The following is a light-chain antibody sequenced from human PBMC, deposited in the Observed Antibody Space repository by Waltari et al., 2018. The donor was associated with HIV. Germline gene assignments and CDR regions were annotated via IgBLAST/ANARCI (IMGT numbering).Light chain of an antibody. CDR1: QSVSSGY. CDR2: GAS. CDR3: QQYGNSPQT. V-gene: IGKV3-20*01. J-gene: IGKJ1*01. Sequence: GTLSLSPGERATFSCRASQSVSSGYLAWYQQKPGQAPRLLIYGASSRATGIPDRFSGSGSGTDFTLTISRLEPEDFAVYHCQQYGNSPQTFGQGTKVEIK.